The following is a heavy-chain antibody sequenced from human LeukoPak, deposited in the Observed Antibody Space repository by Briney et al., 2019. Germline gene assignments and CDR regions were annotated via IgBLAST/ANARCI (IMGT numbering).Heavy chain of an antibody. Sequence: GESLKISCKVSGYSFTTYWIGWVRQMPGKGLEWMGIIYPGDSDTRYSPSFQGQVTISADKSISTAYLQWSSLKASDTAMYYCARHQQPADYGALDPWGQGTLVTVSS. CDR3: ARHQQPADYGALDP. J-gene: IGHJ5*02. V-gene: IGHV5-51*01. CDR2: IYPGDSDT. D-gene: IGHD4-17*01. CDR1: GYSFTTYW.